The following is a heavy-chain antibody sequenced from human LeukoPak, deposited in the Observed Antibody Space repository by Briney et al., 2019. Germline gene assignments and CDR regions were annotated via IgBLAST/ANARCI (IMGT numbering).Heavy chain of an antibody. Sequence: SETLSLTCTVSGGSISSSSYYWGWIRQPPGKGLEWIGSIYYSGSTYYNPSLKSRVTISVDTSKNQFSLKLSSVTAADTAVYYCARWGGEAAAGYNWFDPWGQGTLVTVSS. CDR1: GGSISSSSYY. D-gene: IGHD6-13*01. CDR3: ARWGGEAAAGYNWFDP. CDR2: IYYSGST. J-gene: IGHJ5*02. V-gene: IGHV4-39*07.